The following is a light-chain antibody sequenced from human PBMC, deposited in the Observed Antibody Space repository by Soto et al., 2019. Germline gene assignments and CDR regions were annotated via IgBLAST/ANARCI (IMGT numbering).Light chain of an antibody. J-gene: IGLJ1*01. CDR3: SSYTITSIRSV. Sequence: QSVLTQPASESGSPGQAITISCTGTSSDVGGYKYVSWYQQHPGRAPILVIYEVSNRPSGVSNRFSGSKSGNTASLTISGLQAEDEADYYCSSYTITSIRSVFGTGTKVTVL. CDR2: EVS. CDR1: SSDVGGYKY. V-gene: IGLV2-14*01.